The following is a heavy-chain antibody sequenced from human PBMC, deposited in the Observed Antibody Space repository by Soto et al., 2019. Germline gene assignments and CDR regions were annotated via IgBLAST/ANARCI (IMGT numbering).Heavy chain of an antibody. D-gene: IGHD6-6*01. CDR2: ISASKGNT. CDR1: GYTFTNYG. V-gene: IGHV1-18*03. Sequence: QVQLVQSGAEVKKPGASVKVSCKASGYTFTNYGITWVRQAPGQGLEWMGGISASKGNTNYAQKFQGRVTMTTDTSTSTAYMELRSLRSDDMAVYYCASRSGQLPYYFDYWGQGTQVTVSA. J-gene: IGHJ4*02. CDR3: ASRSGQLPYYFDY.